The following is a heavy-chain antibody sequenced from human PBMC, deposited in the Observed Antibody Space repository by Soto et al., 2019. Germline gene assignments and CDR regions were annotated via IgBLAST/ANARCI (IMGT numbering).Heavy chain of an antibody. CDR3: ARDTYSSGWYDS. CDR2: LFSGGSS. J-gene: IGHJ5*01. CDR1: GFTVSTGY. Sequence: GSLRLSCAASGFTVSTGYMAWVRQAPGKGLEWISVLFSGGSSYYGDSVKGRFTISRDNSKNTLSLEMSSLRVGDTAVYFCARDTYSSGWYDSWGQGTLVTVSS. D-gene: IGHD6-19*01. V-gene: IGHV3-53*05.